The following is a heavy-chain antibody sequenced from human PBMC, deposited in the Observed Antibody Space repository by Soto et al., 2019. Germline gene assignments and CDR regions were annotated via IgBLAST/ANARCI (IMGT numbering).Heavy chain of an antibody. D-gene: IGHD4-17*01. V-gene: IGHV1-18*01. Sequence: ASVKVSCKASGYTFTSYGISWVRQAPGQGLEWMGWISAYNGNTNYAQKLQGRVTMTTDTSTSTAYMELRSLRSDDTAVYYCARDLTMTTVTTHDYWGQGTLVTVSS. CDR3: ARDLTMTTVTTHDY. J-gene: IGHJ4*02. CDR2: ISAYNGNT. CDR1: GYTFTSYG.